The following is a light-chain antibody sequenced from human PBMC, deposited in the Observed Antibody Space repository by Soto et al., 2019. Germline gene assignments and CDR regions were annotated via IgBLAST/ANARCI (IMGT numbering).Light chain of an antibody. CDR2: KAS. J-gene: IGKJ1*01. Sequence: DIQLTQSPSTLSASVGDRVSITCRASQSIGDWLAWYQQKPGKAPKLLIYKASNLQSGVPSRFSGSVSGTDFTLTISSLQPDDFATYYCQHYDSYPPTWTFGQGTKVDIK. CDR3: QHYDSYPPTWT. CDR1: QSIGDW. V-gene: IGKV1-5*03.